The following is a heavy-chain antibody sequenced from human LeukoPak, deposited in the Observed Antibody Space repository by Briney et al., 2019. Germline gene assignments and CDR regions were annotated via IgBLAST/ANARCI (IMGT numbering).Heavy chain of an antibody. CDR3: ARGSSSWEDY. CDR2: INHSGST. J-gene: IGHJ4*02. D-gene: IGHD6-13*01. CDR1: GGSFSGYY. Sequence: PSETLSLTCAVYGGSFSGYYWSWIRQPPGKGLEWIGEINHSGSTNYNPSLKSRVTISVDTSKNQFSLKLSSVTAADTAVYYCARGSSSWEDYWGQGTLVTVSS. V-gene: IGHV4-34*01.